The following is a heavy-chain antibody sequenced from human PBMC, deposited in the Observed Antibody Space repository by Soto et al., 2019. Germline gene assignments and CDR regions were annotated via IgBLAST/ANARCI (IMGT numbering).Heavy chain of an antibody. CDR2: ISTYNGDT. V-gene: IGHV1-18*01. Sequence: QVQLVQSGAEVRKPGASVKVSCKASGYTFTSSGISWLRQAPGQGLEWMGWISTYNGDTNDAPKFQDRVTMTIDRSTSIAYMELRSLRSDDAAVYYCARAGAAPYYYYGMDVWGQGTRVTVSS. D-gene: IGHD2-15*01. CDR3: ARAGAAPYYYYGMDV. CDR1: GYTFTSSG. J-gene: IGHJ6*02.